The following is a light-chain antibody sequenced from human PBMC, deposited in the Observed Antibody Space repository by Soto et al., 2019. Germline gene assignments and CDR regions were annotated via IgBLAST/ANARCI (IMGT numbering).Light chain of an antibody. Sequence: ENVLTQSPGTLSLSPGERATLSCRASQTVTNSFFAWYQQKPGQAPRLLIYGISSRATGIPDRFSGSGSGTYFTLTISRLEPEDFVVYFCQQYSSLPHTFGQGTKLEVK. J-gene: IGKJ2*01. CDR3: QQYSSLPHT. V-gene: IGKV3-20*01. CDR1: QTVTNSF. CDR2: GIS.